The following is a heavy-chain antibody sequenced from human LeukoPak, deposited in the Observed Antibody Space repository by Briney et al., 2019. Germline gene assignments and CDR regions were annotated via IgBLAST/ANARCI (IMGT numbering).Heavy chain of an antibody. CDR1: GFTFSSYA. D-gene: IGHD3-3*01. Sequence: PGRSLRLSCAASGFTFSSYAMHWVRQAPGKGLEWVAVISYDGSNKYYADSVKGRFTVSRDNSKNTLYLQMNSLRAEDTALYYCAKESGSLGVVMDDALDIWGHGAMVTVSS. V-gene: IGHV3-30-3*02. J-gene: IGHJ3*02. CDR3: AKESGSLGVVMDDALDI. CDR2: ISYDGSNK.